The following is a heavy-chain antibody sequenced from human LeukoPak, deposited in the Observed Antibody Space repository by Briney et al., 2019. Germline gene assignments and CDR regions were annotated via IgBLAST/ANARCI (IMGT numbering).Heavy chain of an antibody. J-gene: IGHJ6*02. Sequence: GGSLRLSCAASGFTFSSYLMSWVRQAPGKGLEWVANIKQDGSEKYYVDSVKGRFTISRDNAKNSLYLQMNSLRAEDTAVYFCARVDGRYYYYYGMDVWGQGTTATVSS. CDR1: GFTFSSYL. CDR2: IKQDGSEK. V-gene: IGHV3-7*04. CDR3: ARVDGRYYYYYGMDV.